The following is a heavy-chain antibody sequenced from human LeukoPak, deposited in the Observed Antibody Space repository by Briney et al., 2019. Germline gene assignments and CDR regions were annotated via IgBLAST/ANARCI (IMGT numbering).Heavy chain of an antibody. Sequence: GGSLRLSCAASGFIFTDYGMNWVRQAPGKGLEWVSYISSSSSTIYYADSVRGRFTISRDNAKNSLYLQMNSLRAGDTAVYYCARDHSSGWCRYFQHWGQSTLVTVSS. CDR3: ARDHSSGWCRYFQH. D-gene: IGHD6-19*01. CDR1: GFIFTDYG. CDR2: ISSSSSTI. J-gene: IGHJ1*01. V-gene: IGHV3-48*01.